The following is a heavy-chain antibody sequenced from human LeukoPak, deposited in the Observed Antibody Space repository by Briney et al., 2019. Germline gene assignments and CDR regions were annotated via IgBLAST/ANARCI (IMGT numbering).Heavy chain of an antibody. CDR3: ARGVEMATSDYFDY. Sequence: RSLRLSCAASGFTFSSYAMHWVRQAPGKGLEWVAVISYDGSNKYYADSVKGRFTISRDNSKNTLYLQMNSLRAEDTAVYYCARGVEMATSDYFDYWGQGTLVTVSS. D-gene: IGHD5-24*01. V-gene: IGHV3-30-3*01. J-gene: IGHJ4*02. CDR2: ISYDGSNK. CDR1: GFTFSSYA.